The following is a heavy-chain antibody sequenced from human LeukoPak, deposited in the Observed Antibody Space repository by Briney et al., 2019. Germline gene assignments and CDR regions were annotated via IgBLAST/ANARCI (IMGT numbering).Heavy chain of an antibody. CDR3: ARIDYGDYGY. J-gene: IGHJ4*02. V-gene: IGHV4-61*01. CDR2: IYYSGST. Sequence: SETLSLTCTVSGGSISSSSYYWSWIRQPPGKGLEWIGYIYYSGSTNYNPSLKSRVTISVDTSKNQFSLKLSSVTAADTAVYYCARIDYGDYGYWGQGTLVTVSS. CDR1: GGSISSSSYY. D-gene: IGHD4-17*01.